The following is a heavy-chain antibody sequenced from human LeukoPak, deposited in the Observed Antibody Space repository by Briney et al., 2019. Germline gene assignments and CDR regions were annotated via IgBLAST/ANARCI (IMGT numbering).Heavy chain of an antibody. Sequence: GGSLRLSCAASGFTFSSYAMSWVRQAPGKGLEWVSAISGSGGSTYYADSVRGRFTISRDNSKNTLYLQMNSLRAEDTAVYYCARGSAAGTYFDYWGQGTLVTVSS. J-gene: IGHJ4*02. D-gene: IGHD6-13*01. V-gene: IGHV3-23*01. CDR3: ARGSAAGTYFDY. CDR1: GFTFSSYA. CDR2: ISGSGGST.